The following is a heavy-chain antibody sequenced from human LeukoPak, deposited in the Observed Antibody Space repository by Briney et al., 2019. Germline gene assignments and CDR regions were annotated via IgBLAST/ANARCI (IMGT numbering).Heavy chain of an antibody. CDR2: ISSSGSTI. J-gene: IGHJ6*03. CDR1: GFTFSDYY. Sequence: GRSLRLSCATSGFTFSDYYMSWIRQAPGKGLEWVSHISSSGSTIYYADSVKGRFTISRENTKNSLYLQMNSLRAEDTAVYYCLSPGYYYYYYMDVWGKGTTVTISS. V-gene: IGHV3-11*01. CDR3: LSPGYYYYYYMDV.